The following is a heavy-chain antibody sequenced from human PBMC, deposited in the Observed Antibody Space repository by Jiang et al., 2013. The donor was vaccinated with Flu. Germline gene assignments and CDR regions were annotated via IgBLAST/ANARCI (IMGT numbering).Heavy chain of an antibody. CDR1: GDSVSSNSAA. J-gene: IGHJ4*02. CDR2: AYYRSQWYI. D-gene: IGHD6-13*01. CDR3: ARGVFRGYTTTWYFDY. Sequence: QTLSLTCAISGDSVSSNSAAWNWIRQSPSRGLEWLGRAYYRSQWYIDYAMTVKGRIIVTPDTSKNQFSLQLNSVTPEDTAVYYCARGVFRGYTTTWYFDYWGQGTLVTVSS. V-gene: IGHV6-1*01.